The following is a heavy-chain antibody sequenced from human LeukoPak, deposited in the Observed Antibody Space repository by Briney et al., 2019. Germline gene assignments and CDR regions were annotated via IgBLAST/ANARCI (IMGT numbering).Heavy chain of an antibody. J-gene: IGHJ4*02. Sequence: GGPLRPSCAASGFTFSSYGMPWVRQAPGKGLEWVAVIWYDGSNKYYADSVKGRFTISRDNSKNTLYLQMNSLRAEDTAVYYCAREGGGVVVPAAMPFDYWGQGTLVSVSS. V-gene: IGHV3-33*01. CDR2: IWYDGSNK. CDR3: AREGGGVVVPAAMPFDY. CDR1: GFTFSSYG. D-gene: IGHD2-2*01.